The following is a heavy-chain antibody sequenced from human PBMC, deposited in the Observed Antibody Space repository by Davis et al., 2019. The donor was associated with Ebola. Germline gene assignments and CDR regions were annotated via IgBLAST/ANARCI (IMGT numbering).Heavy chain of an antibody. CDR3: ARSHSDWLLPFDY. CDR2: IYYSGTT. Sequence: MPSETLSLTCTVSGGSIYTSDYYWGWIRQTPGQGLEWIANIYYSGTTYYNPSLRSRVTISADTSKNQFSLKLTSVTAADTAVYYCARSHSDWLLPFDYWGQGTLATVSS. J-gene: IGHJ4*02. CDR1: GGSIYTSDYY. V-gene: IGHV4-39*07. D-gene: IGHD3-9*01.